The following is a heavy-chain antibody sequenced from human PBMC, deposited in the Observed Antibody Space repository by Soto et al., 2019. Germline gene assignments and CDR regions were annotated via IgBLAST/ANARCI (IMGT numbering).Heavy chain of an antibody. CDR3: ARAAKNCSSTSRPPWGAFDI. CDR1: GGTFSSYT. J-gene: IGHJ3*02. Sequence: GASVKVSCKASGGTFSSYTISWVRQAPGQGLEWMGRIIPILGIANYAQKFQGRVTITADKSTSTAYMELSSLRSEDTAVYYCARAAKNCSSTSRPPWGAFDIWGQGTMVTVSS. V-gene: IGHV1-69*02. CDR2: IIPILGIA. D-gene: IGHD2-2*01.